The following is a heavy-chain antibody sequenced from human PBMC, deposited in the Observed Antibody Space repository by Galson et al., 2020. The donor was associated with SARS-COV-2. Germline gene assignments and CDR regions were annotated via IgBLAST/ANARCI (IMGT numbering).Heavy chain of an antibody. CDR3: ARPLTGGTDFDY. D-gene: IGHD7-27*01. Sequence: GESLKISCAASGFTFSSYAMHWVRQAPGKGLEWVAVISYDGSNKYYADSVKGRFTISRDNSKNTLYLQMNSLRAEDTAVYYCARPLTGGTDFDYWGQGTLVTVSS. CDR2: ISYDGSNK. J-gene: IGHJ4*02. V-gene: IGHV3-30*04. CDR1: GFTFSSYA.